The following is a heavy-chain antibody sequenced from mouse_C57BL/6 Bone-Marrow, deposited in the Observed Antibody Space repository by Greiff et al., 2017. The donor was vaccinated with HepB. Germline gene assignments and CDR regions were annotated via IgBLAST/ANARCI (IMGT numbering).Heavy chain of an antibody. CDR2: ISSGGSYT. Sequence: EVMLVESGGDLVKPGGSLKLSCAASGFTFSSYGMSWVRQTPDKRLEWVATISSGGSYTYSPDSVKGRFTISRYNAKNTLYLQMSSLKSEDTAMYYCARTSGYYYGSSFDYWVQGTTLTVSS. CDR1: GFTFSSYG. V-gene: IGHV5-6*01. D-gene: IGHD1-1*01. CDR3: ARTSGYYYGSSFDY. J-gene: IGHJ2*01.